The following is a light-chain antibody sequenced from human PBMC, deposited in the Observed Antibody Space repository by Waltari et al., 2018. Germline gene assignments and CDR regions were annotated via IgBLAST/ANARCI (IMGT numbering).Light chain of an antibody. CDR2: AAS. V-gene: IGKV1-39*01. CDR1: QSISNF. Sequence: DIQMTQSPSSLSASVGDRVTITCRASQSISNFLNWYQQKPGEAPKLLIYAASSLQSGVPSRFSGVGSGTDFTLTISSLQPEDFATYYCQQSYSTPYTFAQGTKLEI. J-gene: IGKJ2*01. CDR3: QQSYSTPYT.